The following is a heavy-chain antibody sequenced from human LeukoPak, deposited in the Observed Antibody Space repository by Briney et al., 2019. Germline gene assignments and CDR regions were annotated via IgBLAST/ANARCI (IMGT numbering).Heavy chain of an antibody. CDR2: IYYKGNT. J-gene: IGHJ5*02. D-gene: IGHD4-17*01. V-gene: IGHV4-39*01. CDR1: GDSLASSTYY. CDR3: ARHFGDYASLLA. Sequence: SETLSLTCTVSGDSLASSTYYLAWIRQPPGKGLEWIGSIYYKGNTYYNPSLESRLAIFVDTSKNQFSLKLSSVTAPDTAVYYCARHFGDYASLLAWGQGSLVTVSS.